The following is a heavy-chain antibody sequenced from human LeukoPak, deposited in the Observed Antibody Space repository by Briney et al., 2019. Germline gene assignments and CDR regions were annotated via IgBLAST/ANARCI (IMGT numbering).Heavy chain of an antibody. CDR1: GFTFSIYG. D-gene: IGHD1-26*01. CDR2: IRSDGSKT. CDR3: ANALEGSYRDAFDI. J-gene: IGHJ3*02. Sequence: PGGSLRLSCAASGFTFSIYGMHWVRQAPGKGLEWVTFIRSDGSKTHYADSVKGRFTISRDNSKNTLYLQIDNLRVDDTAVYYCANALEGSYRDAFDIWGQGTMVTVSS. V-gene: IGHV3-30*02.